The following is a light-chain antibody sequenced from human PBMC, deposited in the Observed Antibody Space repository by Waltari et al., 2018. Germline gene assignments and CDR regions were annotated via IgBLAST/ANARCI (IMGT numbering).Light chain of an antibody. Sequence: DIVMTQSPDSLAVSLGERATINCKSSQSVLYSSNNKNYLAWYQQKPGQPPKLLIYGASTRESEVPDRFGCSGSGTDFTLTISSLQAEDVAVYYCQQYYSTPPTFGQGTKVEIK. CDR3: QQYYSTPPT. CDR2: GAS. V-gene: IGKV4-1*01. J-gene: IGKJ1*01. CDR1: QSVLYSSNNKNY.